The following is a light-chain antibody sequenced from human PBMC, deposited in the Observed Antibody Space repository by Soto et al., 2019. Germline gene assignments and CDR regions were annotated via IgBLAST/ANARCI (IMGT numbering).Light chain of an antibody. CDR3: QQYVSSPWT. J-gene: IGKJ1*01. V-gene: IGKV3-20*01. CDR1: QSVSSSY. Sequence: EIVLTQSPGTLSLSPGERATLSCRASQSVSSSYLAWYQQNPGQAPRLLIYGASSRATGIPDRFSGSGSGTGFTLTISRLEPEDFAVYYCQQYVSSPWTFGQGTKVEIK. CDR2: GAS.